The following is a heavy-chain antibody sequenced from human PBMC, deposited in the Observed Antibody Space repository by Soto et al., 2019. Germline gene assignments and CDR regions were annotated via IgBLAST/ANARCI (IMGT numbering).Heavy chain of an antibody. CDR1: GYSFTSYW. V-gene: IGHV5-51*01. CDR2: IYPGDSDT. D-gene: IGHD6-13*01. Sequence: GESLKISCKGSGYSFTSYWIGWVRQMPGKGLEWMGIIYPGDSDTRYSPSFQGQVTISADKSISTAYLQWSSLKASDTAMYYCARPPIAAAGTHYYGMGVWGQGTTVTVSS. J-gene: IGHJ6*02. CDR3: ARPPIAAAGTHYYGMGV.